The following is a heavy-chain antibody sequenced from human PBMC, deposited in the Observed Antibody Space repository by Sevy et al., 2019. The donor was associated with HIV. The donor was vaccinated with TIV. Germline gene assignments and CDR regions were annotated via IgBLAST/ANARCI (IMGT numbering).Heavy chain of an antibody. D-gene: IGHD3-9*01. Sequence: GGSLRLSCAASGFIFSGYGMHWVRQAPGRGLEWVSFISFDGNKKYYAEFVKGRFTICKDTSKNTLFLEMNSLGAGDMAVYFCVKEERGFYEDKTGYYADWPSVDYWGQGTLVTVSS. J-gene: IGHJ4*01. CDR1: GFIFSGYG. CDR3: VKEERGFYEDKTGYYADWPSVDY. CDR2: ISFDGNKK. V-gene: IGHV3-30*18.